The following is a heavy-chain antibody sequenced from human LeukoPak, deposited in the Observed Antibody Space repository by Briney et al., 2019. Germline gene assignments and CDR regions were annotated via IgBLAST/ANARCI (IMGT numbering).Heavy chain of an antibody. CDR2: IWYDGSNK. CDR1: GFTFSSYG. CDR3: ASGSWELGTRDAFDI. V-gene: IGHV3-33*01. D-gene: IGHD1-26*01. Sequence: GRSLRLSCAASGFTFSSYGMHWVRRAPGKGLEWVAVIWYDGSNKYYADSVKGRFTISRDNSKNTLYLQMNSLRAEDTAVYYCASGSWELGTRDAFDIWGQGTMVTVSS. J-gene: IGHJ3*02.